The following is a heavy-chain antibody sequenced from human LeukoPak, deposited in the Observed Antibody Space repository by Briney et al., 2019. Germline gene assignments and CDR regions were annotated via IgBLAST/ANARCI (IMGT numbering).Heavy chain of an antibody. CDR3: ARGHMTAADNWFDP. V-gene: IGHV4-34*01. Sequence: SETLSLTCAVYGGSFSTYYWSWIRQPPGKGLEWIGEINHSGSTTYNPSLKSRVTISVDTSKHQFSLKLSSVTAADTAIYYCARGHMTAADNWFDPWGQGTLVTVSS. CDR2: INHSGST. CDR1: GGSFSTYY. J-gene: IGHJ5*02. D-gene: IGHD6-13*01.